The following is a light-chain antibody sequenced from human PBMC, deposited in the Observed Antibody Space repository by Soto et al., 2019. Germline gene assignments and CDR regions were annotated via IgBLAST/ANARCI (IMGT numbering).Light chain of an antibody. Sequence: DFQMTQSPSTLSASVGDRVTITCRASQSVGRWLAWYQQKPGKAPKLLIYDATSLQSGVPSRVSGSGSGTEFTLTIRSLLPDDFATYYCQQYNNYPWTFGQGTKVEI. CDR2: DAT. CDR1: QSVGRW. J-gene: IGKJ1*01. V-gene: IGKV1-5*01. CDR3: QQYNNYPWT.